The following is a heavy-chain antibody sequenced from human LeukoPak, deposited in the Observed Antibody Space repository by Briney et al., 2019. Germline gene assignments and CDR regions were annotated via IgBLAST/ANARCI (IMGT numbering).Heavy chain of an antibody. V-gene: IGHV3-53*01. J-gene: IGHJ4*02. CDR2: VYGDGVT. CDR3: TRDSTTFRFGY. D-gene: IGHD4-11*01. Sequence: GGSLRLSCAASGVAVSNSYMCWVRQAPGKGLEWVSIVYGDGVTHYVDSVKGRFTISRDNSRNTLYLQMNSLRAEDTAVYYCTRDSTTFRFGYWGQGTMVTVSS. CDR1: GVAVSNSY.